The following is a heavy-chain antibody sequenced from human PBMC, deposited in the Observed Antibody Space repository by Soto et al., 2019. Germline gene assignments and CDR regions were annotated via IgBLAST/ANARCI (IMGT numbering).Heavy chain of an antibody. CDR2: IYYSGST. Sequence: SETLSLTFTVSGGSISSSSYYWGWIRQPPGKGLEWIGSIYYSGSTYYNPSLKSRVTISVDTSKNQFSLKLSSVTAADTAVYYCARHYYYDSSGYYYYYGMDVWGQGTTVTVSS. CDR1: GGSISSSSYY. D-gene: IGHD3-22*01. V-gene: IGHV4-39*01. CDR3: ARHYYYDSSGYYYYYGMDV. J-gene: IGHJ6*02.